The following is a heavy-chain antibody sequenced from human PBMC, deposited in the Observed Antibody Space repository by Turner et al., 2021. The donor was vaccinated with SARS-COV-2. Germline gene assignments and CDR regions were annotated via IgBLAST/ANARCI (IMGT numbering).Heavy chain of an antibody. D-gene: IGHD5-18*01. Sequence: QLQLQESGPGLVKPSETLSLTCSVSGGSISSSSYYCGWIRQPPGKGLEWIGSIYYSGSTYYNPSLKSRVTISEDTSKNQFSLKLSSVTAADTAVYYCASPDTAMVTWPQGFDYWGQGTLVTVSS. V-gene: IGHV4-39*01. CDR3: ASPDTAMVTWPQGFDY. CDR1: GGSISSSSYY. J-gene: IGHJ4*02. CDR2: IYYSGST.